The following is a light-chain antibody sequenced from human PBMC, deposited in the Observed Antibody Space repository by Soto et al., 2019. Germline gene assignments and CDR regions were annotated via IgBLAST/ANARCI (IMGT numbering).Light chain of an antibody. CDR2: GAS. CDR1: QSVSGN. J-gene: IGKJ1*01. V-gene: IGKV3-15*01. Sequence: EIVLTQSPGTLPLSPGERATLSCRASQSVSGNLAWYQLKPGQAPRLLIYGASTRATGIPARFSGSGSGTEFTLTISSLQSEDFAVYYCQQYNNWPHTFGQGTKVDIK. CDR3: QQYNNWPHT.